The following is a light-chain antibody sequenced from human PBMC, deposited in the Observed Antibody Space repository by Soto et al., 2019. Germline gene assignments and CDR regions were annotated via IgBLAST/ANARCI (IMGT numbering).Light chain of an antibody. CDR1: SSDVGGFHS. V-gene: IGLV2-11*01. CDR3: CSYTGRHIYV. J-gene: IGLJ1*01. CDR2: DVT. Sequence: QSALTQPRSVSGSPGQSVTISCTGASSDVGGFHSVSWYQQRPGEVPKLMIFDVTNRPSGVPDRFSGSKSGNTASLTISGLHPEGEADYYCCSYTGRHIYVFGIGTKVTVL.